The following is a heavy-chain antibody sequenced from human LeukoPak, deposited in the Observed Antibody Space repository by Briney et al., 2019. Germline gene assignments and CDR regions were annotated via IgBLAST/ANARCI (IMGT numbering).Heavy chain of an antibody. D-gene: IGHD3-9*01. CDR3: ARAGMRGYFDWSNWFDP. CDR2: IYPGDSDT. V-gene: IGHV5-51*01. J-gene: IGHJ5*02. CDR1: GYTFTTYW. Sequence: GESLKISCKGSGYTFTTYWIGWVRQMPGESLESMGIIYPGDSDTRYSPSFQGQVTISADKSISTAYLQWSSLKASDSAMYYCARAGMRGYFDWSNWFDPWGQGTLVTVSS.